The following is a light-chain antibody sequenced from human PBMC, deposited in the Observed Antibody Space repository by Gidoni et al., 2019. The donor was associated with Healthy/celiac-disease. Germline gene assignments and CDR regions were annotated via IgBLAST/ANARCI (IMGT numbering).Light chain of an antibody. Sequence: DIQMTQSPSSLSASVGDRVTITCQASQDISNYLHWYQQKPGKAPKLLIYDASNLKTGVPSRFSGSGSGTDFTFTISSLQPEDIATYYCQQYDNLPFTFGGGTKVEIK. CDR1: QDISNY. V-gene: IGKV1-33*01. CDR3: QQYDNLPFT. CDR2: DAS. J-gene: IGKJ4*01.